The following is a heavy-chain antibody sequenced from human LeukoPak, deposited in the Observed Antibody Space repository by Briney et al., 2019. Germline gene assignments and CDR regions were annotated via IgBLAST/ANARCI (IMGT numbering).Heavy chain of an antibody. CDR2: IYHSGST. Sequence: SETLSLTCAVSGGSISGSNWWSWVRQPPGKGLEWIGEIYHSGSTNYNPSLKSRVTISVDKSKNQFSLKLSSVTAADTAVYYCARDTLGATKAPNGFDYWGQGTLVTVSS. CDR3: ARDTLGATKAPNGFDY. D-gene: IGHD1-26*01. CDR1: GGSISGSNW. V-gene: IGHV4-4*02. J-gene: IGHJ4*02.